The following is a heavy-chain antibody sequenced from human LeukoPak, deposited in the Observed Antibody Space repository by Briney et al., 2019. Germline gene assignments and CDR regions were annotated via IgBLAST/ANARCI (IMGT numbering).Heavy chain of an antibody. CDR3: AKGSGDSCFSPLDS. CDR2: ICGRGGNT. Sequence: GGSLRLSCAASGFTLTSYAMSWVRQAPGKGLEWVSLICGRGGNTYYADSVKGRFTISRDNSKNTLSLQMNSLRAEDTAVYYCAKGSGDSCFSPLDSWGQGTLVTVSS. D-gene: IGHD2-15*01. V-gene: IGHV3-23*01. CDR1: GFTLTSYA. J-gene: IGHJ4*02.